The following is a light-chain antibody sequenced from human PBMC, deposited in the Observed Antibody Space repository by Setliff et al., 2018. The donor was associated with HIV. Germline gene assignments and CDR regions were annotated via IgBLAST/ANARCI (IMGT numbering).Light chain of an antibody. V-gene: IGLV2-23*02. CDR1: SSDVGSYNL. CDR3: CSYAGSSTYV. J-gene: IGLJ1*01. Sequence: QSALTQPASVSGSPGQSITISCTGTSSDVGSYNLVSWYQQHPGKALKLMIYEVIKRPSGVSNRFSGSKSGNTASLTISGLQAEDESDYYCCSYAGSSTYVFGTGTKVTVL. CDR2: EVI.